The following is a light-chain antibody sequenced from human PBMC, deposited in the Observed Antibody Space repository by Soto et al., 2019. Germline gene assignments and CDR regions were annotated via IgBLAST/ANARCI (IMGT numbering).Light chain of an antibody. V-gene: IGKV3-11*01. J-gene: IGKJ5*01. CDR3: QQRSNWPT. CDR2: DAS. Sequence: EIVFTQSPGTLSLTPGEGATLSCRASQSVSSKLAWYQQKPGQAPRLLIYDASNRATGIPARFSGSGSGTDFTLTISSLEPEDFAVYYCQQRSNWPTFGQGTRLEIK. CDR1: QSVSSK.